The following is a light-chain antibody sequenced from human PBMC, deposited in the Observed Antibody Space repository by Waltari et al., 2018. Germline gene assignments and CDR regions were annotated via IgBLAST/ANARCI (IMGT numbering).Light chain of an antibody. V-gene: IGLV2-14*03. CDR3: SSYTRSGARI. J-gene: IGLJ6*01. CDR2: LVR. Sequence: QSALTQPVSVSGSLGQSITLSCTGTSSDVGGSAYVSWYQQRPNKAPRLLFDLVRTRPSGISSRFAASKSGNAASLTISGLQSDDESHYYCSSYTRSGARIFGSGTKVTVL. CDR1: SSDVGGSAY.